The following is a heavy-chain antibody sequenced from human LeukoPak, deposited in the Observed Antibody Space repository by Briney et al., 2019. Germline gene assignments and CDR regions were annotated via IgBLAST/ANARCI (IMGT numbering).Heavy chain of an antibody. V-gene: IGHV1-18*01. CDR1: GYTFTSYG. J-gene: IGHJ4*02. Sequence: ASVKVSCKASGYTFTSYGISWVRQAPGQGLEWMGWISAYNGNTNYAQKLQGRVTMTTDTSTSTAYMELRSLRSDDTAVYYCARDRRDIVLMVYEYYFDYWGQGILVTVSS. CDR2: ISAYNGNT. D-gene: IGHD2-8*01. CDR3: ARDRRDIVLMVYEYYFDY.